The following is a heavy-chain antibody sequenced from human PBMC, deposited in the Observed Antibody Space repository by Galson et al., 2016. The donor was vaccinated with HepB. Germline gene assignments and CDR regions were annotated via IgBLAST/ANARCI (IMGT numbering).Heavy chain of an antibody. CDR3: ARAYYDFWSGYNHLNWFDP. J-gene: IGHJ5*02. CDR1: GGSFSGYY. CDR2: ITHSGST. V-gene: IGHV4-34*01. D-gene: IGHD3-3*01. Sequence: SETLSLTCAVNGGSFSGYYWSWIRQPPGKGLEWIGEITHSGSTSYSPSLKTRVTISVDTSKNHFSLQLTSVTATDTAVYYCARAYYDFWSGYNHLNWFDPWGQGTLVTVFS.